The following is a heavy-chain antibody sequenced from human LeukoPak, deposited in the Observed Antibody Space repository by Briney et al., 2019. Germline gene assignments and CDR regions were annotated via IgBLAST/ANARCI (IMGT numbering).Heavy chain of an antibody. CDR1: GVSISSYY. V-gene: IGHV4-59*08. Sequence: PSETLSLTCTVSGVSISSYYWSWIRQPPGKGLEWIGYIYYSGSTNYNPSLKSRVTISVDTSKNQFSLKLSSVTAADTAVYYCARLRNGIDYWGQGTLVTVSS. J-gene: IGHJ4*02. CDR2: IYYSGST. CDR3: ARLRNGIDY. D-gene: IGHD1-1*01.